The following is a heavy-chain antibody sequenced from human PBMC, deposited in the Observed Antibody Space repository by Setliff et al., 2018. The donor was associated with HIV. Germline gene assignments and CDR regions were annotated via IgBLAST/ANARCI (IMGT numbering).Heavy chain of an antibody. D-gene: IGHD3-10*01. V-gene: IGHV4-61*02. CDR2: IYTSGNT. J-gene: IGHJ3*02. CDR3: ARALSISMVLRGSFDI. CDR1: GGSISSGLNY. Sequence: SETLSLTCTVSGGSISSGLNYWSWFRQPAGKGLEWIGRIYTSGNTDYNPSLKSRVNISVDTSKNQFSLKLSSVTAADTAVYYCARALSISMVLRGSFDIWGQGRMVTVSS.